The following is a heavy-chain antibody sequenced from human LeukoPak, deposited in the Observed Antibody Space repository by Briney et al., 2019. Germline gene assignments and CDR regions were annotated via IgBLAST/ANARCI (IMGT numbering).Heavy chain of an antibody. D-gene: IGHD4-17*01. Sequence: GGSLRLSCAASGFTFSSYWMHWVRQAPGKGLVWVSRINSDASSTSYADSVKGRFTISRDNAKNTLYLQMNSLRAEDTAVYYCARDYGDYGEEDYYYYYMDVWGKGTTVTVSS. CDR2: INSDASST. V-gene: IGHV3-74*01. J-gene: IGHJ6*03. CDR3: ARDYGDYGEEDYYYYYMDV. CDR1: GFTFSSYW.